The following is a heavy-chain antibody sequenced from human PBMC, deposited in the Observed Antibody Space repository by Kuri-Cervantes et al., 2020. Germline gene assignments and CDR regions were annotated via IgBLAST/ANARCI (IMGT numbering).Heavy chain of an antibody. V-gene: IGHV3-33*06. D-gene: IGHD5-24*01. CDR3: AKVDGRVGYYGMDV. Sequence: GGSLRLSCAASGFTFSSYGMHWVRQAPGKGLEWVAVIWYDGSNEYYADSVKGRFTISRDNSKNTLYLQMNSLRAEDTAVYYWAKVDGRVGYYGMDVWGQGTTVTVSS. J-gene: IGHJ6*02. CDR1: GFTFSSYG. CDR2: IWYDGSNE.